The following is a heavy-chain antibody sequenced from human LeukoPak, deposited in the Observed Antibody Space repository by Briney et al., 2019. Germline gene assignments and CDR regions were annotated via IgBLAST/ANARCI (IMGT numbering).Heavy chain of an antibody. CDR2: IWYDGSNK. Sequence: PGRSLRLSCAASGFTFSSYGMHWVRQAPGKGLEWVAVIWYDGSNKYYADSVKGRFTISRDNSKNTLYLQMNSLRAEDTAVYYCARGGYCSSTSCCRGWFDPWGQGTLVTVSS. CDR3: ARGGYCSSTSCCRGWFDP. J-gene: IGHJ5*02. D-gene: IGHD2-2*01. V-gene: IGHV3-33*01. CDR1: GFTFSSYG.